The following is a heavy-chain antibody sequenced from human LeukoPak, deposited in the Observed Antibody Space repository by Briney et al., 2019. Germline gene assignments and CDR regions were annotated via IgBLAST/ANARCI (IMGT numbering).Heavy chain of an antibody. D-gene: IGHD1-1*01. CDR2: ISSTGSYI. Sequence: GGSLRLSCAASGFMFSNHAMTWVRQAPGKGLQWVSSISSTGSYIYYPDSVRGRFTISRDNAKNSLYLQLSSLRPEDMAVYYCAKGGGSSWNDGDFWGQGTLVTVSS. CDR3: AKGGGSSWNDGDF. CDR1: GFMFSNHA. J-gene: IGHJ4*02. V-gene: IGHV3-21*01.